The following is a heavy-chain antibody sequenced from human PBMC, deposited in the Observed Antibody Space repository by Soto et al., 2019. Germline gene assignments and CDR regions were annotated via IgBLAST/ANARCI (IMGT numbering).Heavy chain of an antibody. CDR3: ARGGDGYNYPNFDF. CDR2: ISYSGST. V-gene: IGHV4-59*01. CDR1: GASISSYD. Sequence: SETLSLTCTVSGASISSYDWSWIRRPPGKGLEWIGHISYSGSTNYKPSLKSRVTISVDTSKKQFSLKLTSVTAADTAVYYCARGGDGYNYPNFDFWGQGTLVTVSS. J-gene: IGHJ4*02. D-gene: IGHD5-12*01.